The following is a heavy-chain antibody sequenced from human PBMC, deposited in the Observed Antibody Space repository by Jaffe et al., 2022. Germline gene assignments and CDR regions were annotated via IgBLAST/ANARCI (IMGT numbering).Heavy chain of an antibody. CDR2: IYHSGST. D-gene: IGHD2-21*02. CDR3: ARAAGYGSDSDDY. V-gene: IGHV4-4*02. J-gene: IGHJ4*02. Sequence: QVQLQESGPGLVKPSGTLSLTCAVSGGSISSSNWWTWIRQPPGKGLEWIGEIYHSGSTNYNPSLKSRLTISVDKSKNQFSLNLISVTAADTAVYYCARAAGYGSDSDDYWGQGTLVTVSS. CDR1: GGSISSSNW.